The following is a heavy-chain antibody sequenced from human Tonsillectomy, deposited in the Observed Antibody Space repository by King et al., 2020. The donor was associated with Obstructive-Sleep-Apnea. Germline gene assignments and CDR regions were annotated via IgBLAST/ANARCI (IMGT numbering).Heavy chain of an antibody. CDR3: AKGTAWRNFDY. CDR1: GFTFSSYS. CDR2: IRSSSSYI. J-gene: IGHJ4*02. Sequence: VQLVESGGGLVKPGGSLRLSCAASGFTFSSYSMNWVRQAPGKGLEWVSSIRSSSSYIYYADSVKGRFTISRDNAKNSLYLQMNSLRAEDTAVYYCAKGTAWRNFDYWGQGTLVTVSS. V-gene: IGHV3-21*01. D-gene: IGHD2-21*02.